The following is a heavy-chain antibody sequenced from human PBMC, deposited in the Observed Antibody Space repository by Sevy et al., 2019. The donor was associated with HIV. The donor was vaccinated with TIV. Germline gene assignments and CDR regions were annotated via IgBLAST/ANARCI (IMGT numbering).Heavy chain of an antibody. CDR2: ISGNDGST. V-gene: IGHV1-18*01. J-gene: IGHJ4*02. CDR1: GDTFVTYG. CDR3: VGDANYDSESSGYPFDD. D-gene: IGHD3-22*01. Sequence: ASVKGSCKTSGDTFVTYGISWVRQVPGQGPQWMGWISGNDGSTREAQIFQDRVTMTTDRTTSTAYMEVRRLRSDDTAVYYCVGDANYDSESSGYPFDDWGQGTLVTVSS.